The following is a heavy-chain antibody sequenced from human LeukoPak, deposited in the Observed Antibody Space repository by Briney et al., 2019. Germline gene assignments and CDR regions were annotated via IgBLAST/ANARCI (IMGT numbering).Heavy chain of an antibody. CDR1: GFNFSNYA. J-gene: IGHJ4*02. V-gene: IGHV3-23*01. Sequence: AGGSLRLSCAASGFNFSNYALSWVRQAPGKGLEWISSISSRGATTYYADSVKGRSTISRDNSKSTLSLQMNSLRAEDTAVYYCAKGGISGYLDYWGQGTLVTVSS. CDR2: ISSRGATT. D-gene: IGHD2-15*01. CDR3: AKGGISGYLDY.